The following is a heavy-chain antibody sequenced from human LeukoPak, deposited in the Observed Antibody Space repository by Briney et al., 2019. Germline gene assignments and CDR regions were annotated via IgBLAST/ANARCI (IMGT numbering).Heavy chain of an antibody. V-gene: IGHV3-11*04. D-gene: IGHD3-22*01. CDR2: ISSSGSTI. CDR3: ARGITMIVGESWFDP. J-gene: IGHJ5*02. CDR1: GFTFSDYY. Sequence: GGSLRLSCAASGFTFSDYYMSWIRQAPGKGLEWVSYISSSGSTIYYADSVKGQFTISRDNAKNSLYLQMNSLRAEDTAVYYCARGITMIVGESWFDPWGQGTLVTVSS.